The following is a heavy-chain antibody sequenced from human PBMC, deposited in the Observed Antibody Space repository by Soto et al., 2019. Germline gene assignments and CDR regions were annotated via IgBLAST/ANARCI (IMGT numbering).Heavy chain of an antibody. CDR2: ISAFNGNT. J-gene: IGHJ6*03. V-gene: IGHV1-18*01. CDR1: GYSFTNYG. D-gene: IGHD6-19*01. CDR3: ARDRGVAPPVAGNTHYYYYMDV. Sequence: ASVKVSCKASGYSFTNYGVTWVRQAPGQGLEWMGWISAFNGNTHYAQNLQGRVTMTTDASTSTDYMELRSLRSDDTAVYYCARDRGVAPPVAGNTHYYYYMDVWGKGTTVTVSS.